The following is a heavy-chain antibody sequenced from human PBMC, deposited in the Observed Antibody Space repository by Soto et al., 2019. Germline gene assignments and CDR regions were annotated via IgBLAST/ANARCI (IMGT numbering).Heavy chain of an antibody. D-gene: IGHD6-19*01. CDR3: ARERSSGWCDY. CDR1: GGSISSDY. V-gene: IGHV4-59*01. CDR2: MYHSGST. J-gene: IGHJ4*02. Sequence: QVQLQESGPGLVKPSETLSLTCSVSGGSISSDYWSWIRQPPGKGLEWIGYMYHSGSTNYNPSLKSXVTXSXDTSKNQFSLKLSSVTAADTAVYYCARERSSGWCDYWGQGTLVTVSS.